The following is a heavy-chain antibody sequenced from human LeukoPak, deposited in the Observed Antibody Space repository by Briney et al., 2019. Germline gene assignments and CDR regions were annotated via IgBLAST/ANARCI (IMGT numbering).Heavy chain of an antibody. CDR2: IYTSGST. CDR1: GGSISSSTYY. D-gene: IGHD3-3*01. Sequence: SETLSLTCTVSGGSISSSTYYWSWIRQPAGKGLEWIGRIYTSGSTNYNPSLKSRVTISVDTSKNQFSLKLSSVTAADTAVYYCARGGVVFGVVTDWGQGTLVTVSS. CDR3: ARGGVVFGVVTD. J-gene: IGHJ4*02. V-gene: IGHV4-61*02.